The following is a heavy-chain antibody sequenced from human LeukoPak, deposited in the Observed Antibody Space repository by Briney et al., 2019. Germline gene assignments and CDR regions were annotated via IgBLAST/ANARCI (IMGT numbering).Heavy chain of an antibody. D-gene: IGHD6-19*01. CDR2: ISYDGSNK. CDR1: GFTFSSCA. Sequence: GGSLRLSCAASGFTFSSCAMPWVRQAPGKGLEWVAVISYDGSNKYYADSVKGRFTISRDNSKNTLYLQMNSLRAEDTAVYYCARDPYSSGPRDAFDIWGQGTMVTVSS. CDR3: ARDPYSSGPRDAFDI. J-gene: IGHJ3*02. V-gene: IGHV3-30-3*01.